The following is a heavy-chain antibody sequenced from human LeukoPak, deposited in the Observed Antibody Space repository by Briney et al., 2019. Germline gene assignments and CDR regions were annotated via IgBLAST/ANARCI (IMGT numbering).Heavy chain of an antibody. J-gene: IGHJ6*03. V-gene: IGHV1-46*01. D-gene: IGHD1-14*01. CDR2: NNPGGGTV. Sequence: ASVKVSCKASGYSFTTYYLHWVRQATGQGLEWMGINNPGGGTVVHGQKFQGRVSMTRDMTTSTVYMELSSLTSEDTAVYYCASDGIEGDYYYMDVWGRGNTVTVYS. CDR3: ASDGIEGDYYYMDV. CDR1: GYSFTTYY.